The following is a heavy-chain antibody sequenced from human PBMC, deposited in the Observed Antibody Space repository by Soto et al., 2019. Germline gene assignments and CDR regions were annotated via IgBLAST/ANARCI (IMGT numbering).Heavy chain of an antibody. CDR3: ARVQGDDYGDYASLAY. CDR1: GFTFSSYG. CDR2: ISYDGSNK. J-gene: IGHJ4*02. Sequence: TGGSLRLSCAAPGFTFSSYGMHWVRQAPGKGLEWVAVISYDGSNKYYADSVKGRFTISRDNSKNTLYLQMNSLRAEDTAVYYCARVQGDDYGDYASLAYWGQGTLVTVSS. D-gene: IGHD4-17*01. V-gene: IGHV3-30*03.